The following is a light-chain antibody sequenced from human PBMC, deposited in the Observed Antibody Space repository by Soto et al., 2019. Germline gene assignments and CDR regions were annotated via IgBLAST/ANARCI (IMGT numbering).Light chain of an antibody. CDR2: EVS. J-gene: IGLJ1*01. CDR3: SSYTSSSTLNYV. V-gene: IGLV2-14*01. Sequence: QAVLTQPASVSGSPGQSITISCTGTSSDIGNYNYVSWYQQHPDKAPKLMIYEVSNRPSGVSNRFSGSKSGNTASLTISGLQAEDEADYYCSSYTSSSTLNYVFGTGTKLTVL. CDR1: SSDIGNYNY.